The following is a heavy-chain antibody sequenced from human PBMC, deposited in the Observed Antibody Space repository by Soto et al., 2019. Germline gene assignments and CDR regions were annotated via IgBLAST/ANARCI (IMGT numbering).Heavy chain of an antibody. CDR2: IHHSGST. V-gene: IGHV4-4*02. J-gene: IGHJ5*02. CDR1: GDSIDSNHW. CDR3: ARTNNGYRRGWYNWFDT. D-gene: IGHD6-19*01. Sequence: QVQLQESGPGLVKPSGTLSLTCAVSGDSIDSNHWWSWVRQPPGKGLEWIGEIHHSGSTNYNPSLKNRVTTSVDKSKNQVALNLTSVTAADTAFYYCARTNNGYRRGWYNWFDTWGQGTLVTVSS.